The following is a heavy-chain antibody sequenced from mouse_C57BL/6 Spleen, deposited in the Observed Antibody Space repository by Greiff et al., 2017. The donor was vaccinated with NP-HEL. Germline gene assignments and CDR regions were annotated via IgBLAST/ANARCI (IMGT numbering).Heavy chain of an antibody. J-gene: IGHJ1*03. CDR1: GYTFTSYW. CDR2: IYPGSGST. V-gene: IGHV1-55*01. Sequence: VQLQQPGAELVKPGASVKMSCKASGYTFTSYWITWVKQRPGQGLEWIGDIYPGSGSTNYNEKFKSKATLTVDTSSSTAYMQLSSLTSEDSAVYYCARGGYYGSSYVWYFDVWGTGTTVTVSS. D-gene: IGHD1-1*01. CDR3: ARGGYYGSSYVWYFDV.